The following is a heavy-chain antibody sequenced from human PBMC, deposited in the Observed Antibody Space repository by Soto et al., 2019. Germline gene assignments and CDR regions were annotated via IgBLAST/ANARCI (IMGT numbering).Heavy chain of an antibody. CDR3: ARSSIKPQVFMYPFDS. CDR2: IYYDGNT. CDR1: GSFVTSDSHY. D-gene: IGHD3-3*01. V-gene: IGHV4-39*01. Sequence: PSETLSLTCTVSGSFVTSDSHYLGWIRQPPGKGLESIANIYYDGNTYYNPSLKGRVTISLDTSKNQFSLRLNSVTAADTAVYYCARSSIKPQVFMYPFDSWSQGTLVTVSA. J-gene: IGHJ4*02.